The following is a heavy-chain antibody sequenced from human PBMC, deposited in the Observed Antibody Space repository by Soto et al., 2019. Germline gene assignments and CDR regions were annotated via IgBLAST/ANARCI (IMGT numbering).Heavy chain of an antibody. CDR2: ISGSGGST. D-gene: IGHD3-22*01. V-gene: IGHV3-23*01. CDR3: AKDWDYYYDSSGYLDY. CDR1: GFTFSSYA. Sequence: PGGSLRLSCAASGFTFSSYAMSWVRQAPGKGLEWVSAISGSGGSTYYADSVKGRFTISRDNSKNTLYLQMNSLRAEDTAVYYCAKDWDYYYDSSGYLDYWGRGTLVTVSS. J-gene: IGHJ4*02.